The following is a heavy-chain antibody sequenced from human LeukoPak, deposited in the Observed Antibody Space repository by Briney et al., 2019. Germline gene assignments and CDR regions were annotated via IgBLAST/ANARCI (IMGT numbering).Heavy chain of an antibody. CDR3: ARAYSSSSRNGNDY. D-gene: IGHD6-6*01. CDR2: ISSSGSDI. V-gene: IGHV3-48*03. CDR1: GFTFSNYE. J-gene: IGHJ4*02. Sequence: GGSLRLSCAASGFTFSNYEMHWVRQAPGKGLEWVSYISSSGSDIYYADSVKGRFTISRDNSKNTLYLQMNSLRAEDTAVYYCARAYSSSSRNGNDYWGQGTLVTVSS.